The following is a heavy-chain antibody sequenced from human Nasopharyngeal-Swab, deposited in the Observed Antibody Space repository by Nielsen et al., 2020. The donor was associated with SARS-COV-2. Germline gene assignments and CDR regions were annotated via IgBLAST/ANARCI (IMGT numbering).Heavy chain of an antibody. CDR3: GRGGKLGALDI. V-gene: IGHV3-7*01. CDR2: IKQDGSEK. D-gene: IGHD3-16*01. Sequence: GESLKISCAASGFTFSSYWMSWVRQAPGKGLEWVANIKQDGSEKYYVDSVKGRFTISRDNAKNSPYLQMNSLRAEDTAVYYCGRGGKLGALDIWGQGTMVTVSS. J-gene: IGHJ3*02. CDR1: GFTFSSYW.